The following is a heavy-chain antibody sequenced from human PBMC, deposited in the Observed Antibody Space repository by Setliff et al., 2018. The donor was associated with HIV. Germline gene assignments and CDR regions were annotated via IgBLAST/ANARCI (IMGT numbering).Heavy chain of an antibody. D-gene: IGHD4-17*01. CDR2: IYHSGST. Sequence: PSETLSLTCTVSGHSITSDYRWGWIRRPPGKGLEWIGSIYHSGSTYYNPSLKSRVTISVDTTKSQISLKLISVTAADTAVFYCVRVDYGDYDFDYWGQGTLVTVSS. J-gene: IGHJ4*02. V-gene: IGHV4-38-2*02. CDR3: VRVDYGDYDFDY. CDR1: GHSITSDYR.